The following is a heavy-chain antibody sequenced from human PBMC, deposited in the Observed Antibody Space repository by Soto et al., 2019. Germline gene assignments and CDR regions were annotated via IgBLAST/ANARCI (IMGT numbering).Heavy chain of an antibody. J-gene: IGHJ6*02. D-gene: IGHD2-15*01. CDR3: ASLPLRYCSGGSCRRDYGMDV. CDR1: GGTFSSYA. Sequence: SVKVSCKACGGTFSSYAISWVRQAPGQGLEWMGGIIPIFGTANYAQKFQGRVTITADESTSTAYMELSSLRSEDTAVYYCASLPLRYCSGGSCRRDYGMDVWGQGTTVTVSS. CDR2: IIPIFGTA. V-gene: IGHV1-69*13.